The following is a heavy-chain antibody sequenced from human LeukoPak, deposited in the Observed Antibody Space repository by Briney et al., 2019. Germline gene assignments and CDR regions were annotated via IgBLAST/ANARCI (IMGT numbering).Heavy chain of an antibody. Sequence: GGSLRLSCAASGFTFSSYSMNWVRQAPGKGLEWVSSISSSSSYIYYADSVKGRFTISRDNAKNSLHLQMNSLRAEDTAVYYCARDPGNWNSNWFDPWGQGTLVTVSS. J-gene: IGHJ5*02. D-gene: IGHD1-7*01. CDR1: GFTFSSYS. CDR2: ISSSSSYI. CDR3: ARDPGNWNSNWFDP. V-gene: IGHV3-21*01.